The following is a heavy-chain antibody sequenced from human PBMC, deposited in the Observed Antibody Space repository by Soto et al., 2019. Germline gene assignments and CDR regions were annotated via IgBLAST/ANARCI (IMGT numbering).Heavy chain of an antibody. CDR1: GGTFSGYA. V-gene: IGHV1-69*01. J-gene: IGHJ1*01. D-gene: IGHD1-1*01. CDR3: ARDPRSITGTTSSEDFQH. Sequence: QAQLMQSGAEVKEPGSSVKVSCKASGGTFSGYAISWVRQAPGQGLEWLGGIIPIFGITNYAQKFQNRLTIAADESSATVYMGLRSLTSEDSAIYYCARDPRSITGTTSSEDFQHWGQGTLVSVS. CDR2: IIPIFGIT.